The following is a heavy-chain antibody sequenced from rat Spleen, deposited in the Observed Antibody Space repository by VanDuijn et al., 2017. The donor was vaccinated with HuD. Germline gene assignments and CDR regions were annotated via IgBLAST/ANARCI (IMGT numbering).Heavy chain of an antibody. CDR3: ARVDGYYRTMDA. D-gene: IGHD1-12*03. J-gene: IGHJ4*01. CDR2: ISTGGGNT. Sequence: EVQLVESGGGLVQPGRSMKLSCTASGFTFSNYYMAWVRPAPTKGLEWVASISTGGGNTYYRDSVKGRFTISRDNAKSPLYLQMDSLRSDDTATYYCARVDGYYRTMDAWGQGAPVTVSS. CDR1: GFTFSNYY. V-gene: IGHV5-25*01.